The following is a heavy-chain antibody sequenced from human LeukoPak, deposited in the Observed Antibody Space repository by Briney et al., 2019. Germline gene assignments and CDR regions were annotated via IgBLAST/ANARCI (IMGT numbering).Heavy chain of an antibody. Sequence: PGGSLRLSCAASGFTFDDYSMHWVRQAPGKGLEWVSLISWDGYSTYYADSVKGRFTISRDNAKNSLYLQMNSLRAEDTAVYYCASVGGELSLWGQGTLVTVSS. CDR2: ISWDGYST. CDR3: ASVGGELSL. CDR1: GFTFDDYS. V-gene: IGHV3-43*01. J-gene: IGHJ4*02. D-gene: IGHD3-16*02.